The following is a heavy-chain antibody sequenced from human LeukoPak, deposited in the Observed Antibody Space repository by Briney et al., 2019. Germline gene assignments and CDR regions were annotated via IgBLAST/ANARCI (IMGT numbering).Heavy chain of an antibody. D-gene: IGHD6-19*01. CDR3: AGDRGWLIAS. V-gene: IGHV3-7*01. J-gene: IGHJ4*02. CDR1: GFTFSYYE. Sequence: GGSLRLSCAASGFTFSYYEMNWVRQAPGKGLEWVAIIKKDGSETSYVDSVEGRFTISRDNAKNSVYLQMNSLRAEDTAVYYCAGDRGWLIASWGQGTLVTVSS. CDR2: IKKDGSET.